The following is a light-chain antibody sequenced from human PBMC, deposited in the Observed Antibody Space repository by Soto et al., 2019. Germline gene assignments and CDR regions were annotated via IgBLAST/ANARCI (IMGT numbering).Light chain of an antibody. CDR1: SSNFGAGYH. V-gene: IGLV1-40*01. CDR2: SNT. CDR3: QSYDSSLSRSV. J-gene: IGLJ3*02. Sequence: QSVLTQPPSVSGAPGQRVTISCTGSSSNFGAGYHVHWYQQLPGTAPKLLIYSNTNRPSGVPDRFSGSKSGNSASLAITGLQAEDGADYYCQSYDSSLSRSVFGGGTKLTVL.